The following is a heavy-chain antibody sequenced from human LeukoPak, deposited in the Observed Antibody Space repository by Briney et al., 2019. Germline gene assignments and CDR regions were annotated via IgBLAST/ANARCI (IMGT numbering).Heavy chain of an antibody. V-gene: IGHV4-59*01. J-gene: IGHJ5*02. CDR2: IYYSGST. CDR3: ARVALYSRSSYWFDP. Sequence: NPSETLSLTCTVSGGSISSYYWSWIRQPPGKGLEWIGYIYYSGSTNYNPSLKSRVTISVDTSKNQFSLKLSSVTAADTAVYYCARVALYSRSSYWFDPWGQGTLVTVSS. CDR1: GGSISSYY. D-gene: IGHD6-6*01.